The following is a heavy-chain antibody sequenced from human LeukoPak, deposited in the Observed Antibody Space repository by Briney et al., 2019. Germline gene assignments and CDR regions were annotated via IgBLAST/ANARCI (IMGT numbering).Heavy chain of an antibody. CDR2: IYAGDSGT. V-gene: IGHV5-51*01. CDR3: TRHIAAAGPDY. CDR1: GYSFATYW. Sequence: GESLKISSEGSGYSFATYWIGWARQMPGKGLEWMAIIYAGDSGTRISPSFQGQVTISADKSISTAYLQWSSLKASDTAIYYCTRHIAAAGPDYWGQGTLVTVSS. J-gene: IGHJ4*02. D-gene: IGHD6-13*01.